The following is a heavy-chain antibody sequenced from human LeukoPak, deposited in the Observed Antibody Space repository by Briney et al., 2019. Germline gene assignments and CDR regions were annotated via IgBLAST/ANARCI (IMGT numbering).Heavy chain of an antibody. CDR1: GFTFSTFS. J-gene: IGHJ4*02. Sequence: GGSLRRSCAASGFTFSTFSMNWVRQTPGKGLEWVSAISGSGSDIYYADSVKGRFTISRDNPKRSLYLQMNSLRAEDTAVYYCAKVIHDSSGYYFDYWGQGTLVTVSP. CDR3: AKVIHDSSGYYFDY. CDR2: ISGSGSDI. V-gene: IGHV3-21*01. D-gene: IGHD3-22*01.